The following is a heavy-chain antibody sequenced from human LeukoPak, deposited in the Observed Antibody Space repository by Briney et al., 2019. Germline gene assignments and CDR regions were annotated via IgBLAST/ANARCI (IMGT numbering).Heavy chain of an antibody. CDR3: ARDALAPTQEDY. Sequence: GGSLRLSCVASGFTFDDYGMTWVRQAPGQGLEWVSFINWNGGSPGYADSVRGRFTISRDNAKNSLYLQMNSLRAEDTAVYYCARDALAPTQEDYWGQGTLVTVSS. CDR2: INWNGGSP. J-gene: IGHJ4*02. V-gene: IGHV3-20*04. CDR1: GFTFDDYG. D-gene: IGHD3-3*02.